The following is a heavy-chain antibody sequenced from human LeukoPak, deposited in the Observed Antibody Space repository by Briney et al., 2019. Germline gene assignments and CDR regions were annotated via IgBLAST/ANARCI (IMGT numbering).Heavy chain of an antibody. CDR2: INHSGST. CDR1: GGSFSGYY. Sequence: PSETLSLTCAVYGGSFSGYYWSWIRQPPGKGLEWIGEINHSGSTNYNPSLKSRVTISVDTSKNQFSLKLSSVTAADTAVYYCARGVWFGELLPPFDPWGQGTLVTVSS. CDR3: ARGVWFGELLPPFDP. V-gene: IGHV4-34*01. D-gene: IGHD3-10*01. J-gene: IGHJ5*02.